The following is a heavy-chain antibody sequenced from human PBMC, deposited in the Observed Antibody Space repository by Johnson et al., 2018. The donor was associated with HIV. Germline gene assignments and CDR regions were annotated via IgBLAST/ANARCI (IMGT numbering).Heavy chain of an antibody. J-gene: IGHJ3*02. CDR1: GLTFDDYA. Sequence: VQLAESGGGSVQPGRSLRLSCAAPGLTFDDYALHWVRQAPGKGLEWVSGISWNSGRIGYADSVKARFTISRDNAKNSVYRQMNSLRAEDTALYSSAKDVAQSGRYSVAFDIWGQGTMVTVFS. D-gene: IGHD1-26*01. CDR3: AKDVAQSGRYSVAFDI. CDR2: ISWNSGRI. V-gene: IGHV3-9*01.